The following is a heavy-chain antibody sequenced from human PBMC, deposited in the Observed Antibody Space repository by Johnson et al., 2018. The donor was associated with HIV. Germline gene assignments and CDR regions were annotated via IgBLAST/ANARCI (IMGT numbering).Heavy chain of an antibody. J-gene: IGHJ3*01. D-gene: IGHD1-26*01. CDR2: INWNGGST. Sequence: VQLVESGGGVVQPGRSLRLSCAASGFTFSSYGMTWVRQAPGKGLEWVSGINWNGGSTGYADSVKGRFTISRDNAKNSLYLQMNSLRADDTAFYYCARRDSGSLSFDLWGQGTMVTVSS. V-gene: IGHV3-20*04. CDR3: ARRDSGSLSFDL. CDR1: GFTFSSYG.